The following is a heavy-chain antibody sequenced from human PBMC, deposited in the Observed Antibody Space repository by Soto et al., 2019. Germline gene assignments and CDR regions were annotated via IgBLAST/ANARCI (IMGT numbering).Heavy chain of an antibody. V-gene: IGHV4-39*01. Sequence: SETLSLTCTVSGGSISSSSYYWGWIRQPPGKGLEWIGSTYYSGSTYYNPSLKSRVTISVDTSKNQFSLKLSSVTAADTAVYYCARPRIAVAGTYYYYMDVWGKGTTVTVSS. CDR1: GGSISSSSYY. CDR3: ARPRIAVAGTYYYYMDV. D-gene: IGHD6-19*01. J-gene: IGHJ6*03. CDR2: TYYSGST.